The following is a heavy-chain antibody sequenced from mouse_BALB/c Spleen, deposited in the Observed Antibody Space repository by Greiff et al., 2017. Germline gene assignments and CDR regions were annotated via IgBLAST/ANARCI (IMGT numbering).Heavy chain of an antibody. Sequence: EVQRVESGPGLVKPSQSLSLTCTVTGYSITSDYAWNWIRQFPGNKLEWMGYISYSGSTSYNPSLKSRISITRDTSKNQFFLQLNSVTTEDTATYYCARGDYDYDWFAYWGQGTLVTVSA. D-gene: IGHD2-4*01. CDR2: ISYSGST. CDR3: ARGDYDYDWFAY. CDR1: GYSITSDYA. V-gene: IGHV3-2*02. J-gene: IGHJ3*01.